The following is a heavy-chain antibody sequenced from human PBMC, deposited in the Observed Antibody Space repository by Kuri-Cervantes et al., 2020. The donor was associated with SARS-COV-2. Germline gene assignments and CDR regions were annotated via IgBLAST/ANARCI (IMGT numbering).Heavy chain of an antibody. CDR3: ARDLTTVVTNYYYYGMDV. D-gene: IGHD4-23*01. CDR1: GYTFTSYA. J-gene: IGHJ6*02. Sequence: ASVKVSCKASGYTFTSYAMHWVRQAPGQRLEWMGWINAGNGNTKYSQKFQGRVTMTRDTSTSTVYMELSSLRSEDTAVYYCARDLTTVVTNYYYYGMDVWGQGTTVTVSS. V-gene: IGHV1-3*01. CDR2: INAGNGNT.